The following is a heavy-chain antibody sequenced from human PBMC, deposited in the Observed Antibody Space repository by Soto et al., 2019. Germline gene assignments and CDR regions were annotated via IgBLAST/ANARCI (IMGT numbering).Heavy chain of an antibody. Sequence: EVQLLESGGGLVQPGGSLRLSCAASGFTFNTDDMSWVRQAPGTGLEWVSSIATTGETTFYADSVRGRFTISRANSKTTLFRQITPLSADDTAIYYCVRHWGGWGHGTLVTVSS. D-gene: IGHD2-21*01. J-gene: IGHJ4*01. CDR1: GFTFNTDD. CDR2: IATTGETT. CDR3: VRHWGG. V-gene: IGHV3-23*01.